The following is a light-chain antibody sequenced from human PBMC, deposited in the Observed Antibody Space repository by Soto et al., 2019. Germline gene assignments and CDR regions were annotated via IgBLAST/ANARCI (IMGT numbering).Light chain of an antibody. Sequence: QSALTQPASVSGSPGQSITISCTGTSSDVGTYNLVSWHQHQPGKAPKLIIYEGSNRPSGVSNRFSGSKSVNTASLTISGLQAEDEADYYCCSFAVGSTLVFGGGTKVTVL. CDR1: SSDVGTYNL. V-gene: IGLV2-23*01. J-gene: IGLJ2*01. CDR3: CSFAVGSTLV. CDR2: EGS.